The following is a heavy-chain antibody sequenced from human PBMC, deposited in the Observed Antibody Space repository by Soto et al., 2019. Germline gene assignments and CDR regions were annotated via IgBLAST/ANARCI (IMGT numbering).Heavy chain of an antibody. J-gene: IGHJ3*02. CDR1: GGSISSSSYY. CDR2: IYYSGIT. Sequence: PSETLSLTCTVSGGSISSSSYYWGWIRQPPGKGMEWIGSIYYSGITYYNPSLKSRVTISVDMSKNQFSLKLSSVTAADTAVYYCARTGTVTTADAFDIWGQGTMVTV. V-gene: IGHV4-39*01. D-gene: IGHD4-17*01. CDR3: ARTGTVTTADAFDI.